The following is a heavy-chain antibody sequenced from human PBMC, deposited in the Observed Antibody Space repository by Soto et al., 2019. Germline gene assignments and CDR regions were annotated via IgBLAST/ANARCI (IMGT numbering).Heavy chain of an antibody. V-gene: IGHV3-23*01. D-gene: IGHD2-2*01. CDR3: AKGPGGSSTSKSPEYFQH. J-gene: IGHJ1*01. Sequence: GGSLRLSCAASGFTFSSYAMSWVRQAPGKGLEWVSAISGSGGSTYYADSVKGRFTISRDNSKNTLYLQMNSLRAEDTAVYYCAKGPGGSSTSKSPEYFQHWGQGTLVTVSS. CDR1: GFTFSSYA. CDR2: ISGSGGST.